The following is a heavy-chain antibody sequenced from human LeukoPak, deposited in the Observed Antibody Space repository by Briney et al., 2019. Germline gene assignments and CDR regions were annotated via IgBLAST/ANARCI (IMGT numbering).Heavy chain of an antibody. Sequence: PGGSLRLSCEASGFSFSDYGMHWVRQGPGKGLEWVAFILYDGSQKYYADSVKGRFTVSRDNSKNTVCLQMNSLRTEDTAVYYCVKDQAGGWGQGTLVTVSS. J-gene: IGHJ4*02. V-gene: IGHV3-30*02. D-gene: IGHD6-19*01. CDR2: ILYDGSQK. CDR1: GFSFSDYG. CDR3: VKDQAGG.